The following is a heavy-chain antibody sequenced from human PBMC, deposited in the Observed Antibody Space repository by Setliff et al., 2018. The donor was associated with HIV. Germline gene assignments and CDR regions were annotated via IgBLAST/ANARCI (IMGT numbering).Heavy chain of an antibody. CDR1: GYTFTAYY. CDR3: AREERYYDGKCALDY. D-gene: IGHD3-22*01. V-gene: IGHV1-2*02. Sequence: GASVKVSCKTSGYTFTAYYIHWVRQAPGQGLEWMGWINSNNGGTKYAQNLQGRVTMTRDTSITTAYMELSSLISDDTAVYYCAREERYYDGKCALDYWGQGMLVTVSS. J-gene: IGHJ4*02. CDR2: INSNNGGT.